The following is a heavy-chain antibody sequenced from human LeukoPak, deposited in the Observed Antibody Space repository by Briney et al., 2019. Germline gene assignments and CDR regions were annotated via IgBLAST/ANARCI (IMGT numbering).Heavy chain of an antibody. CDR3: ARSRIGWYGDAFDI. V-gene: IGHV4-4*02. J-gene: IGHJ3*02. Sequence: SGTLSLTCAVSGGSISSGTWWSWVRQPPGKGLEWIGEFSHSGSANYNPSLKSRVALFLDKSKNQFSLKLSSVTAADTALYYCARSRIGWYGDAFDIWGQGTMVTVSS. CDR2: FSHSGSA. D-gene: IGHD6-19*01. CDR1: GGSISSGTW.